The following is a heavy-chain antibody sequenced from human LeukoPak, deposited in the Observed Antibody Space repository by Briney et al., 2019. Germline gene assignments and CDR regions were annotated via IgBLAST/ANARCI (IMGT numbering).Heavy chain of an antibody. V-gene: IGHV3-30*04. D-gene: IGHD6-19*01. CDR1: GFTFSSYA. CDR3: ARDRESSGWPDY. CDR2: ISYDGSNK. Sequence: GGSLRLSCAASGFTFSSYAMHWVRQAPGKGLEWVAVISYDGSNKYYADSVKGRFTISRDNSKNTLYLQKNSLRAEDTAVYYCARDRESSGWPDYWGQGTLVTVSS. J-gene: IGHJ4*02.